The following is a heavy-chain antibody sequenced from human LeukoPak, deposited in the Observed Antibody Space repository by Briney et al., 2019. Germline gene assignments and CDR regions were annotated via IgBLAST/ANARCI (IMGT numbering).Heavy chain of an antibody. D-gene: IGHD5-18*01. Sequence: ASVTVSCKASGYTFTIYAMHWVRRAPGQRLEWMGWINVGNGNTKYSQKFQGRVTITRDTSASTAYMELSSLRSEDTAVYYCARVGGFKYSYGSDYFDYWGQGTLVTVSS. J-gene: IGHJ4*02. V-gene: IGHV1-3*01. CDR2: INVGNGNT. CDR3: ARVGGFKYSYGSDYFDY. CDR1: GYTFTIYA.